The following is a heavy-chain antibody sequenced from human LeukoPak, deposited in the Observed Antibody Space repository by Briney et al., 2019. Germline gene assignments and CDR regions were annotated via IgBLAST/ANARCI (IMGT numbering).Heavy chain of an antibody. J-gene: IGHJ5*02. D-gene: IGHD2-2*01. CDR1: GFTFSSYS. Sequence: GGSLRLSCAASGFTFSSYSMNWVRQAPGKGLEWVSYISSSSSTIYYADSVKGRFTISRDNAKNSLYLQMNSLRAEGTAVYYCARDRLVPAASRWFDPWGQGTLVTVSS. CDR3: ARDRLVPAASRWFDP. V-gene: IGHV3-48*01. CDR2: ISSSSSTI.